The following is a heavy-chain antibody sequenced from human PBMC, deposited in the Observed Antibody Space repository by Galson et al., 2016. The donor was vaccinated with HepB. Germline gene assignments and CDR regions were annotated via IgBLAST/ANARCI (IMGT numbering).Heavy chain of an antibody. V-gene: IGHV3-7*02. CDR1: GFTFNSHW. CDR3: AKLIWDCSSTTCKQFDY. Sequence: SLRLSCAASGFTFNSHWMTWVRQAPGEGLEWVANIKEDGSEKYYVDSVKGRFTIYRDNARNSMYLQMNSLRDEDTGIYYCAKLIWDCSSTTCKQFDYWGQGALVTVSS. CDR2: IKEDGSEK. J-gene: IGHJ4*02. D-gene: IGHD2-2*01.